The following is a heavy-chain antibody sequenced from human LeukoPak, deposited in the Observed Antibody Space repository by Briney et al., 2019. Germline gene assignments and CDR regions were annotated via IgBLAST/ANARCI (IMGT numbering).Heavy chain of an antibody. D-gene: IGHD5-18*01. Sequence: PSQTLSLTCTVSGGSISSGDYYWSWIRQPPGKGLEWIGYIYYSGSTYYNPSLKSRVTISVDTSKNQFSPKLSSVTAADTAVYYCARPRGGYSYGFDYWGQGTLVTVSS. CDR3: ARPRGGYSYGFDY. CDR2: IYYSGST. CDR1: GGSISSGDYY. V-gene: IGHV4-30-4*01. J-gene: IGHJ4*02.